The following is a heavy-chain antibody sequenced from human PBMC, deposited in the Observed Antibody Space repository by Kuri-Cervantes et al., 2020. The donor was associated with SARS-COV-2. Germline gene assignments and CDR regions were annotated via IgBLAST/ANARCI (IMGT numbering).Heavy chain of an antibody. CDR1: GFTFNSYN. CDR2: IGPSNTYI. Sequence: GGSLRLSCTASGFTFNSYNMKWVRQAPGKGLEWVSGIGPSNTYIYYADSVKGRFTISRDNSKNTLYLQMNSLRAEDTAVYYCAKDFVVTWELLSYNWFDPWGQGTLVTVSS. D-gene: IGHD1-26*01. V-gene: IGHV3-21*01. CDR3: AKDFVVTWELLSYNWFDP. J-gene: IGHJ5*02.